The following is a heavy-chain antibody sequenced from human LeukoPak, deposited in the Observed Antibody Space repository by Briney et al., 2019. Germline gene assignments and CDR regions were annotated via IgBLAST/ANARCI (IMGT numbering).Heavy chain of an antibody. CDR3: ARERHSYQYSSGPHFDY. CDR1: GGSISSGGYY. Sequence: KTSETLSLTCTVSGGSISSGGYYWSWIRQPPGKGLEWIGYIYHSGSTYYNPSLKSRVTISVDRSKNQFSLQLNSVTPEDAAVYYCARERHSYQYSSGPHFDYWGQGTLVTVSS. J-gene: IGHJ4*02. D-gene: IGHD6-19*01. CDR2: IYHSGST. V-gene: IGHV4-30-2*01.